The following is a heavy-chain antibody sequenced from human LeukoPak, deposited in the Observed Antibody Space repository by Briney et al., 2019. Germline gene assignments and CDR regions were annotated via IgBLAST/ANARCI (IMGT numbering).Heavy chain of an antibody. CDR2: ISPSGGST. CDR3: ARGTQTKYNWNVGDAFDI. D-gene: IGHD1-1*01. V-gene: IGHV1-46*01. Sequence: ASVKVSCKAFGYTFTSNYMHWVRQAPGQGPEWMGVISPSGGSTTYAQKFQGRVTLTRDMSTSTDYLELSSLRSEDTALYYCARGTQTKYNWNVGDAFDIWGQGTMVTVSS. CDR1: GYTFTSNY. J-gene: IGHJ3*02.